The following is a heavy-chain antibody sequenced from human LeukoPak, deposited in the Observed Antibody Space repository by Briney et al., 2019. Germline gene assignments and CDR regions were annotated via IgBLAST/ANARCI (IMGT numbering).Heavy chain of an antibody. D-gene: IGHD3-10*01. CDR3: ARAGRAGVYYMDV. J-gene: IGHJ6*03. V-gene: IGHV3-21*01. CDR1: GFTFSNYW. Sequence: GALRLSCAASGFTFSNYWMSWVRQAPGKGLEWVSSISSSSSYIYYADSVKGRFTISRDNAKNSLYLQMNSLRAEDTAVYYCARAGRAGVYYMDVWGKGTTVTVSS. CDR2: ISSSSSYI.